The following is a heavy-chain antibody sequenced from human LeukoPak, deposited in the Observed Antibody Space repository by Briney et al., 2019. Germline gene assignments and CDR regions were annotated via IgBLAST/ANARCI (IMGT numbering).Heavy chain of an antibody. D-gene: IGHD6-19*01. J-gene: IGHJ6*03. CDR3: ARWALGIAVAGTVGYYYYYMDV. V-gene: IGHV4-34*01. Sequence: SETLSLTCAVYGGSFSGYYWSWIRQPPGKGLEWIGEINHSGSTNYNPSLKSRVTISVDTSKNQFSLKLSSVTAADTAVYYCARWALGIAVAGTVGYYYYYMDVWGKGTTVTVSS. CDR2: INHSGST. CDR1: GGSFSGYY.